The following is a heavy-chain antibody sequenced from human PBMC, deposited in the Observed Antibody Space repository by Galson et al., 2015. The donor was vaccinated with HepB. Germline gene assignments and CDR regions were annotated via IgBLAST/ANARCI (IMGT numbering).Heavy chain of an antibody. CDR3: ARDPNLRQWLVPDYFDY. V-gene: IGHV3-7*03. D-gene: IGHD6-19*01. CDR1: GFTFSSYW. CDR2: IKQDGSEK. Sequence: SLRLSCAASGFTFSSYWMSWVRQAPGKGLEWVANIKQDGSEKYYVDSVKGRFTISRDNAKNSLYLHMNSLRAEDTAVYYCARDPNLRQWLVPDYFDYWGQGTLVAVSS. J-gene: IGHJ4*02.